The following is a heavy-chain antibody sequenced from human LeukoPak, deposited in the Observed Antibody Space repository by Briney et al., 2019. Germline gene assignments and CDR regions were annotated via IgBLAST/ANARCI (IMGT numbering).Heavy chain of an antibody. Sequence: SVKVSCKASGGTFSSYAISWVRQAPGQGLEWMGRIIPILGTAYYAQKVQGRVTISTDESTSTAYMELSSLRSEDTAVYYCARAPTAYCGGDCYFDYWGQGTLVTVSS. CDR1: GGTFSSYA. D-gene: IGHD2-21*02. V-gene: IGHV1-69*11. CDR3: ARAPTAYCGGDCYFDY. J-gene: IGHJ4*02. CDR2: IIPILGTA.